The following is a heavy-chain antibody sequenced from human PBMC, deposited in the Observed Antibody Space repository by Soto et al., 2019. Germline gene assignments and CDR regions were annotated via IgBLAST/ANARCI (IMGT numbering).Heavy chain of an antibody. Sequence: SVKVSCKASGGTFSSYAISWVRQAPGQGLEWMGGIIPIFGTANYAQKFQGRVTITADESTSTAYMELSSLRSEGTAVYYCARDGVGCSSTSCYRWFDPWGQGTLVTVS. CDR2: IIPIFGTA. CDR3: ARDGVGCSSTSCYRWFDP. CDR1: GGTFSSYA. J-gene: IGHJ5*02. D-gene: IGHD2-2*01. V-gene: IGHV1-69*13.